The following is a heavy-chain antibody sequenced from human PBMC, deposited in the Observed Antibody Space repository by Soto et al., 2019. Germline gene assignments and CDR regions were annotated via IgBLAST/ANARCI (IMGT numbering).Heavy chain of an antibody. CDR1: GFTFSRYS. CDR3: ARESEDLTSNFDY. CDR2: ISSTTNYI. J-gene: IGHJ4*02. V-gene: IGHV3-21*01. Sequence: GGSLRLSCAASGFTFSRYSMNWVRQAPGKGLEWVSSISSTTNYIYYADSMKGRFTVSRDNAKNSVYLDMNGLSAEDTAVYYCARESEDLTSNFDYWGQGTLVTVSS.